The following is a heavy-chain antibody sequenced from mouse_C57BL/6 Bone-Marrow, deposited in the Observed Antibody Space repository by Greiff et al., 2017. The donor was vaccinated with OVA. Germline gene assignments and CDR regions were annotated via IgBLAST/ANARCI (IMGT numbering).Heavy chain of an antibody. V-gene: IGHV1-19*01. D-gene: IGHD2-12*01. CDR3: ARGRYSFPGAY. Sequence: EVQLQQSGPVLVKPGASVKMSCKASGYTFTDYYMNWVKQSHGKSLEWIGVINPYNGGTSYNQKFKGKATLTVDKSSSTAYMELNSLTSEDSAVYYCARGRYSFPGAYWGQGTLVTVSA. CDR2: INPYNGGT. CDR1: GYTFTDYY. J-gene: IGHJ3*01.